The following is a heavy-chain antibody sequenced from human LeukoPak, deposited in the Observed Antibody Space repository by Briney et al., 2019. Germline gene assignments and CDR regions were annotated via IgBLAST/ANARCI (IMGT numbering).Heavy chain of an antibody. CDR2: ISGRGGST. Sequence: PGGSLRLSCAASGFTFSSYAMSWVRQAPGKGLEWVSAISGRGGSTYYADSVKGRFTISGDNSKNTLYLQMNSLRAEDTAVYYCAKDPFYCSSTSCYPYYFDYWGQGTLVTVSS. V-gene: IGHV3-23*01. D-gene: IGHD2-2*01. J-gene: IGHJ4*02. CDR1: GFTFSSYA. CDR3: AKDPFYCSSTSCYPYYFDY.